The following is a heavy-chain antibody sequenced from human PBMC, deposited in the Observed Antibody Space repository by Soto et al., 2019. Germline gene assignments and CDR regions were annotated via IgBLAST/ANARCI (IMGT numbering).Heavy chain of an antibody. J-gene: IGHJ4*02. CDR1: GFTLRGYA. CDR2: ISGSGGST. Sequence: PGGSLRLSCAASGFTLRGYAMSWVRQSPGKGLEWVSAISGSGGSTYYADSVKGRFTISRDNSKNTLYLQMNSLGAEDTAVYYCEKDSSSWPHYFDYWGQGTLVTVSS. CDR3: EKDSSSWPHYFDY. D-gene: IGHD6-13*01. V-gene: IGHV3-23*01.